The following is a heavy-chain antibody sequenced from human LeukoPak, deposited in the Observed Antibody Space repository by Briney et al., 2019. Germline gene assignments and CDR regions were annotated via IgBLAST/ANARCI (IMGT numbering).Heavy chain of an antibody. Sequence: PGGSLRLSCAVSGFTFSSYWMNWARRAPGKGLEWVASINHNGNVNYYVDSVKGRFTISRDNAKNSLYLQMSNLRAEDTAVYFCARGGGLDVWGQGATVTVSS. J-gene: IGHJ6*02. D-gene: IGHD3-16*01. CDR2: INHNGNVN. CDR1: GFTFSSYW. V-gene: IGHV3-7*03. CDR3: ARGGGLDV.